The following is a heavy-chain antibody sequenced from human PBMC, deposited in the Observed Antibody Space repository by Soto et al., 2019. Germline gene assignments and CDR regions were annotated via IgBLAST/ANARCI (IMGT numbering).Heavy chain of an antibody. V-gene: IGHV3-23*01. D-gene: IGHD3-3*01. J-gene: IGHJ4*02. CDR2: ISSRGDDT. CDR1: GFSFSGYS. CDR3: AKVIKSFGVVVVSHYFEH. Sequence: LRLSCAASGFSFSGYSLSWVRQAPGKGLEWVSTISSRGDDTYYADSVRGHFTISRDNSKNSLYLDLNRLRAEDTAIYYCAKVIKSFGVVVVSHYFEHWGQGSLVTVSS.